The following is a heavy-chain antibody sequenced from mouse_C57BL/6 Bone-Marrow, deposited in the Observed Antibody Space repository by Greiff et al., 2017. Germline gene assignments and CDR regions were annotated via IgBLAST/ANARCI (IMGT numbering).Heavy chain of an antibody. Sequence: DVHLVESGGGLVKPGGSLKLSCAASGFTFSSYAMSWVRQTPEKRLEWVATISDGGSYTYYPDNVKGRFTISRDNAKNNLYLQMSHLKSEDTAMYYCARDDGSGGFAYWGQGTLVTVSA. D-gene: IGHD1-1*01. CDR1: GFTFSSYA. CDR3: ARDDGSGGFAY. J-gene: IGHJ3*01. V-gene: IGHV5-4*01. CDR2: ISDGGSYT.